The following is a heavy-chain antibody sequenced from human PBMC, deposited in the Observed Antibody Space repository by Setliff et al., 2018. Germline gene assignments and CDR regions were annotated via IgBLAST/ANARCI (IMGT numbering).Heavy chain of an antibody. CDR1: GDSISIGAYF. CDR2: ITSSGYT. Sequence: PSETLSLTCSVSGDSISIGAYFWSWIRHRPGEGLEYIGHITSSGYTNYSPSLQGRVAISEDTSENQFSLKLSSVTAADTAIYFCVRGRTSGLFLSRFGPWGQGTLVTVSS. CDR3: VRGRTSGLFLSRFGP. J-gene: IGHJ5*02. D-gene: IGHD2-21*01. V-gene: IGHV4-31*03.